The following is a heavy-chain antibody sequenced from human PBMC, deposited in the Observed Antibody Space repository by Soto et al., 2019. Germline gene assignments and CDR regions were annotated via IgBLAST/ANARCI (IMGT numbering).Heavy chain of an antibody. CDR1: VDSINNRSYY. Sequence: SETLCVTCTFPVDSINNRSYYWGWIRQPPGKGLEWIGSIYYSGSTYNNPSLRSRVSMSVDTSKNQFSLKLRSVTAADTALYYCARPRTSVVTKAYSDSWGQGFMVTVSS. CDR2: IYYSGST. V-gene: IGHV4-39*01. D-gene: IGHD2-21*02. J-gene: IGHJ4*02. CDR3: ARPRTSVVTKAYSDS.